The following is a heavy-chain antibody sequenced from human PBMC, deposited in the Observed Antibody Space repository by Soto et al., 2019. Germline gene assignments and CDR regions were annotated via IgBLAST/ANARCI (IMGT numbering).Heavy chain of an antibody. CDR1: GFTFSNYF. CDR3: TRTYVPGIAGFDP. D-gene: IGHD1-1*01. Sequence: GGSLTLSCAASGFTFSNYFMHWVRQVPGEGLVWVSRMSGDGKTISYADSVKGRFTIARDSDKNTLNLHMNSLRVKDTDVYSCTRTYVPGIAGFDPWGQGTLVTVSS. CDR2: MSGDGKTI. J-gene: IGHJ5*02. V-gene: IGHV3-74*01.